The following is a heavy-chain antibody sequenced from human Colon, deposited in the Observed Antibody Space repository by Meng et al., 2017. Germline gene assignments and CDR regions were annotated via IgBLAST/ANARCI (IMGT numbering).Heavy chain of an antibody. V-gene: IGHV4-61*02. J-gene: IGHJ5*02. CDR2: MYNTEST. CDR3: ARGMLYGSGRYRFDP. CDR1: GGSINSGSYY. D-gene: IGHD3-10*01. Sequence: QVPLPESGPGLVKPSQTLSLTCNVSGGSINSGSYYWIWIRQPAGKGLEWIGHMYNTESTNYNPSLKSRVTISVDTSKNQFSLKLNSVTAADTAVYYCARGMLYGSGRYRFDPWGQGTLVTVSS.